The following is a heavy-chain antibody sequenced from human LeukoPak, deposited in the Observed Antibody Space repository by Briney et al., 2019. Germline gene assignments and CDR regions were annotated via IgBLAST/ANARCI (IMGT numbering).Heavy chain of an antibody. CDR1: GFTFSSYS. Sequence: GGSLRLSCAASGFTFSSYSMNWVRQAPGKGLGWVSSISSSSSYIYYADSVKGRFTISRDNAKNSLYLQMNSLRAEDTAVYYCARDDPLDPNYYYYYGMDVWGQGTTVTVSS. D-gene: IGHD1-1*01. CDR2: ISSSSSYI. J-gene: IGHJ6*02. CDR3: ARDDPLDPNYYYYYGMDV. V-gene: IGHV3-21*01.